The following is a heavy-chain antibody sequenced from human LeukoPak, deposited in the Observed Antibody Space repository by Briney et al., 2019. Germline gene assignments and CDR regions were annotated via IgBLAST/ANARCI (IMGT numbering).Heavy chain of an antibody. D-gene: IGHD3-16*01. V-gene: IGHV3-33*03. J-gene: IGHJ5*02. CDR1: GFTFSSYG. CDR2: IWYDGSNK. Sequence: GGSLRLSCAASGFTFSSYGMHWVRQAPGKGLEWVAVIWYDGSNKYYADSVKGRFTISRDNARNSVYLQMNSLRVEDTAVYYCALGGDNWFDPWGQGTLVTVSS. CDR3: ALGGDNWFDP.